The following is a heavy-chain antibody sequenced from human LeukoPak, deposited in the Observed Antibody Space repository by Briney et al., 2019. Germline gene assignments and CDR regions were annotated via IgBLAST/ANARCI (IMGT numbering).Heavy chain of an antibody. CDR1: GGSFSGYY. CDR2: INHSGST. Sequence: SETLSLTCAVYGGSFSGYYWSWIRQPPGKGLEWIGEINHSGSTNYNPSLKSRVTISVDTSKNQFSLKLSSVTAADTAVYHCARGFYIYYFDYWGQGTLVTVSS. V-gene: IGHV4-34*01. CDR3: ARGFYIYYFDY. J-gene: IGHJ4*02. D-gene: IGHD2/OR15-2a*01.